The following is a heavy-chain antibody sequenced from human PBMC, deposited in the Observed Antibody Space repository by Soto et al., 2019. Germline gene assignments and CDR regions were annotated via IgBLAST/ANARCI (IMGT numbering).Heavy chain of an antibody. V-gene: IGHV3-11*06. Sequence: GGSLRLSCAASGFTFSDYYMSWIRQAPGKGLEWVSYISSSSSYTNYADPVKGRFTISRDNAKNSLYLQMNSLRAEDTAVYYCARDSRGGYCSSTSCYTRFGGMDVWGQGTTVTVSS. CDR2: ISSSSSYT. CDR1: GFTFSDYY. D-gene: IGHD2-2*02. CDR3: ARDSRGGYCSSTSCYTRFGGMDV. J-gene: IGHJ6*02.